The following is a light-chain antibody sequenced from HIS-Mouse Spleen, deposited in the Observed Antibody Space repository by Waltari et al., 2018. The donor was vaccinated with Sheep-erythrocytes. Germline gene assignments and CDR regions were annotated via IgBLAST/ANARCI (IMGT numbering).Light chain of an antibody. CDR3: QAWDSSTAV. CDR1: KLGDKY. J-gene: IGLJ2*01. V-gene: IGLV3-1*01. CDR2: QDS. Sequence: SYELTQPPSVSVSPGQTASITCSGDKLGDKYACWYQQKPGQSPVLVIYQDSKRPSGIPVRFSCSNSGTTATLPISWTQAMDEADYYCQAWDSSTAVFGGGTKLTVL.